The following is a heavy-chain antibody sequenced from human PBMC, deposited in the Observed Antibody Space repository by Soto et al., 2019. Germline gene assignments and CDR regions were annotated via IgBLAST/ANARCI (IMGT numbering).Heavy chain of an antibody. CDR1: GFTVSSNY. CDR3: ARDSTYSSSLLHYGMDV. Sequence: PGGSLRLSCAASGFTVSSNYMSWVRQAPGKGLEWVSVIYSGGSTYYADSVKGRFTISRDNSKNTLYLQMNSLRAEDTAVYYCARDSTYSSSLLHYGMDVWGQGTTVTVSS. J-gene: IGHJ6*02. CDR2: IYSGGST. V-gene: IGHV3-53*01. D-gene: IGHD6-13*01.